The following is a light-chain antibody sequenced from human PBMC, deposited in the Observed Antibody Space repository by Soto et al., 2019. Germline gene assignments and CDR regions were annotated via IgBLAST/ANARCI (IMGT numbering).Light chain of an antibody. J-gene: IGKJ3*01. CDR3: QQLNSYPRVT. V-gene: IGKV1-9*01. CDR1: QGISSY. Sequence: DIQLTQSPSFLSASVGDRVTITCRASQGISSYLAWYQQKPGKDPKLLIYAASTLQSGVPSRFRGSGSGTEFTLTISSLQPEDFASYYCQQLNSYPRVTFGPATKADIK. CDR2: AAS.